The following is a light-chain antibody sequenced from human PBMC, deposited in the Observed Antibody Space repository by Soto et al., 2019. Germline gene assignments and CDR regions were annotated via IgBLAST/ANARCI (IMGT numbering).Light chain of an antibody. V-gene: IGLV3-1*01. CDR1: KLRDKY. Sequence: SYELTQPPSVSVSPGQTASMTCSGDKLRDKYVSWYQQKPGQSPLLVIYQDSKRPSGIPERFSGSNSGNTATLTISGTQAMDEADYYCQAWDSSTASYVFGTGTKLIVL. J-gene: IGLJ1*01. CDR2: QDS. CDR3: QAWDSSTASYV.